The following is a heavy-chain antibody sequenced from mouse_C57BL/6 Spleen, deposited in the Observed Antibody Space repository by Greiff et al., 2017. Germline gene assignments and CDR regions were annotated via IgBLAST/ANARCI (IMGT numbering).Heavy chain of an antibody. CDR1: GYSITSGYY. CDR3: AKNWGAY. J-gene: IGHJ3*01. Sequence: EVQRVESGPGLVKPSQSLSLTCSVTGYSITSGYYWNWIRQFPGNKLEWMGYISYDGSNNYNPSLKNRISITRDTSKNQFFLKLNSVTTEDTATYYCAKNWGAYWGQGTLVTVSA. CDR2: ISYDGSN. D-gene: IGHD4-1*01. V-gene: IGHV3-6*01.